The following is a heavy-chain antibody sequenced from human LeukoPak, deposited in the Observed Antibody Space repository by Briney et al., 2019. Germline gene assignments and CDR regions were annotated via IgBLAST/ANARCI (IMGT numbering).Heavy chain of an antibody. CDR1: GFTFSRYW. V-gene: IGHV3-74*01. J-gene: IGHJ1*01. Sequence: GGSLRLPCAASGFTFSRYWMHWVRHAPGKGLVWVSRIKSDGGTNYADSVKGRFTISRDNAKNTVSLQMSSLRAEDTGVYYCARAPSEIGGYYPEYFRHWGQGTRVTVSS. CDR3: ARAPSEIGGYYPEYFRH. D-gene: IGHD3-22*01. CDR2: IKSDGGT.